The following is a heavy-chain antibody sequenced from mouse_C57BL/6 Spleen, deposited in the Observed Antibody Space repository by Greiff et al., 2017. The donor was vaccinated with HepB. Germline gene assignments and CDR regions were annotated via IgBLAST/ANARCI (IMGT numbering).Heavy chain of an antibody. CDR2: ISSGGSYT. CDR3: ARLITTVPDY. D-gene: IGHD1-2*01. V-gene: IGHV5-6*01. Sequence: EVKLMESGGDLVKPGGSLKLSCAASGFTFSSYGMSWVRQTPDKRLEWVATISSGGSYTYYPDSVKGRFTISRDNAKNTLYLQMSSLKSEDTAMYYCARLITTVPDYWGQGTTLTVSS. J-gene: IGHJ2*01. CDR1: GFTFSSYG.